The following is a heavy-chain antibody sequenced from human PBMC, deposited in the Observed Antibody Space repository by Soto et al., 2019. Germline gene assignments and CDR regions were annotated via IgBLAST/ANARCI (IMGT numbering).Heavy chain of an antibody. CDR1: GFTFSSYN. D-gene: IGHD3-16*01. V-gene: IGHV3-48*01. Sequence: GGSLRLSCAASGFTFSSYNMNWVRQAPGKGLEWVSCIGTSSTTITYADSVKGRFTISRDNAKNSLYLQMNSLRAEDTAVYYCARDEPYGMITSGGVSNGNYYYYMDVWGKGTTVTVSS. CDR3: ARDEPYGMITSGGVSNGNYYYYMDV. J-gene: IGHJ6*03. CDR2: IGTSSTTI.